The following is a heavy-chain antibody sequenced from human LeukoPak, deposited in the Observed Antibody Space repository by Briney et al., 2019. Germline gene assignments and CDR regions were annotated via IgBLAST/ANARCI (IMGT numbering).Heavy chain of an antibody. CDR3: AREAWDIVVVPAATRIDY. V-gene: IGHV4-61*02. J-gene: IGHJ4*02. CDR1: GGSISSGSYY. D-gene: IGHD2-2*01. CDR2: IYTSGST. Sequence: SETLSLTCTVSGGSISSGSYYWSWIRQPAGKGLEWIGRIYTSGSTNYNPSLKSRVTISVDTSKNQFSLKLGSVTAADTAVYYCAREAWDIVVVPAATRIDYWGQGTLVTVSS.